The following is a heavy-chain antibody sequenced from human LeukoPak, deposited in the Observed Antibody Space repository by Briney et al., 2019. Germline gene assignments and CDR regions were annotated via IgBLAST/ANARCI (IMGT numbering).Heavy chain of an antibody. J-gene: IGHJ4*02. CDR1: GFTFSNYA. V-gene: IGHV3-23*01. D-gene: IGHD1-26*01. Sequence: PGGSLRLSCAASGFTFSNYAMSWVRQAPGKGLEWVSAISGSGATIYYADSVKGRFTTSRDTSKNTLYLQMNSLRAEDTAVYYCAKDLTVSPTTPDFWGQGTLVTVSS. CDR2: ISGSGATI. CDR3: AKDLTVSPTTPDF.